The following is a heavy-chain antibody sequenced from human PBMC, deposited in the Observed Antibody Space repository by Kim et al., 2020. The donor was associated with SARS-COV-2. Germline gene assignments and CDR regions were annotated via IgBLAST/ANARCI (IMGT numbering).Heavy chain of an antibody. CDR1: GFTFNIYN. Sequence: GGSLRLSCEASGFTFNIYNMHWVRQAPGKGLEWVSVICDGRNYIYYADSVRGRFTLSRDNAKNSLYLQMNNLRAEDTAVYYCARDEVEFGSFNSDCDFWG. CDR2: ICDGRNYI. V-gene: IGHV3-21*01. D-gene: IGHD2-21*02. CDR3: ARDEVEFGSFNSDCDF. J-gene: IGHJ6*01.